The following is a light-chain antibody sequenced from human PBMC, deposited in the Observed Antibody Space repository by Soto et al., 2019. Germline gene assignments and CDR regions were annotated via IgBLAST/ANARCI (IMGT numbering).Light chain of an antibody. V-gene: IGLV2-23*01. Sequence: QSVLTQPASVSGSPGQSITISCTGTSSDVGSYNLVSWYQKHPGKAPKLMIYEDSKRPSGVSNRFSGSKSGNTASLTISGLQTEDEADYYCCSYAGSSTWVFGRGTKLTVL. J-gene: IGLJ3*02. CDR1: SSDVGSYNL. CDR2: EDS. CDR3: CSYAGSSTWV.